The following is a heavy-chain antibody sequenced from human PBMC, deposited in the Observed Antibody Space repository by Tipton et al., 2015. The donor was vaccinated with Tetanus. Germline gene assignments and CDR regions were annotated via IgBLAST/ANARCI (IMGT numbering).Heavy chain of an antibody. V-gene: IGHV1-2*02. CDR1: GYTFTGYY. Sequence: QSGAEVKKPGASVKVSCSASGYTFTGYYLHWVRQAPGQGLEWMGWINPDSGGTNSAQKFQGRVTMTRDTSISTAYMELSRLRSDDTAVYYCARAGPQATFGVKYGMDVWGQGTTVTVSS. CDR3: ARAGPQATFGVKYGMDV. J-gene: IGHJ6*02. CDR2: INPDSGGT. D-gene: IGHD3-3*01.